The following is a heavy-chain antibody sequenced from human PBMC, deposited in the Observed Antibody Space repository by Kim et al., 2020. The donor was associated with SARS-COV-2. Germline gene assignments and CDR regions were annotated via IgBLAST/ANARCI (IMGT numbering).Heavy chain of an antibody. D-gene: IGHD3-10*01. CDR1: GGSFSGYY. CDR3: AREEEVTMVRGVIITGAWWFDP. V-gene: IGHV4-34*01. J-gene: IGHJ5*02. Sequence: SETLSLTCAVYGGSFSGYYWSWIRQPPGKGLEWIGEINHSGSTNYNPSLKSRVTISVDTSKNQFSLKLSSVTAADTAVYYCAREEEVTMVRGVIITGAWWFDPWGQGTLVTVSS. CDR2: INHSGST.